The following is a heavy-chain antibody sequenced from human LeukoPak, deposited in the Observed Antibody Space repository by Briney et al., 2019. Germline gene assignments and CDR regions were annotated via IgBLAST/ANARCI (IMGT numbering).Heavy chain of an antibody. V-gene: IGHV3-64D*06. D-gene: IGHD6-13*01. J-gene: IGHJ4*02. CDR1: GFTFSSYA. Sequence: GGSLRPSCSASGFTFSSYAMHWVRQAPGKGLEYVSAISSNGGSTYYTDSVKGRFTISRDNSKNTLYLQMSSLRAEDTAVYYCVKDQASGSSSWYGFDYWGQGTLVTVSS. CDR3: VKDQASGSSSWYGFDY. CDR2: ISSNGGST.